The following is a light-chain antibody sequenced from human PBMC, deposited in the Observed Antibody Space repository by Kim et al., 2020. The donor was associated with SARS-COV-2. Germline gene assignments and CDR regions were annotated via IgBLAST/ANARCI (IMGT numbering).Light chain of an antibody. V-gene: IGKV1-5*03. CDR3: QQYNSYWT. Sequence: AESVGERVNITRRASQSSSSWLAWYQQTPGKATKLLIYKASSLESGVPSRFSGGGYATEFTLTSSSLQPDDFATYSCQQYNSYWTFGQGTKVDIK. J-gene: IGKJ1*01. CDR1: QSSSSW. CDR2: KAS.